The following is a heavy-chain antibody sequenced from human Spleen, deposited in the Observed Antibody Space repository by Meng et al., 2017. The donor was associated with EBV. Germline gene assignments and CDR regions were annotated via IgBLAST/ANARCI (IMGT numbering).Heavy chain of an antibody. V-gene: IGHV4-39*07. J-gene: IGHJ4*02. CDR1: GPSIGSSSVY. CDR3: TRGTTIRDY. D-gene: IGHD5-12*01. CDR2: VYYGVRT. Sequence: GSRPGPCMPSETLLLPCTGSGPSIGSSSVYWGWIRTPPGKGLECIGCVYYGVRTYYSPSVKGRAPISVDTSKNQFSQNLNSVTAADTSVYYCTRGTTIRDYWGQGTLVTVSS.